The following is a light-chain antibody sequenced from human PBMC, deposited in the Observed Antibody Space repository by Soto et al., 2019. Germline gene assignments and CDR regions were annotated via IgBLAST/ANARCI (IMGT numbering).Light chain of an antibody. Sequence: EIVMTQSPATLSVSPGERATLSCRASQSVSSNLAWYQQKPGQAPRLLIYGASTRATGIPARFSGSGSGTEFTLTISSLQSEDFAVYYCQKYNNWPRPFGQGTKVEIK. CDR3: QKYNNWPRP. V-gene: IGKV3-15*01. CDR1: QSVSSN. CDR2: GAS. J-gene: IGKJ1*01.